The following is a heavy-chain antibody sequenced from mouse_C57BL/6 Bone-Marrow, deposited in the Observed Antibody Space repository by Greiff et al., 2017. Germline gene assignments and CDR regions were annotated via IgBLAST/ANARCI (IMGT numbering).Heavy chain of an antibody. Sequence: VQLQESGPELVKPGASVKISCKASGYAFSSSWMNWVKQRPGKGLEWIGRIYPGDGDTNYNGKFKGKATLTADKSSSTAYMQLSSLTSEDSAVYFCASPGSSYGYWGQGTTLTVSS. CDR3: ASPGSSYGY. D-gene: IGHD1-1*01. CDR1: GYAFSSSW. CDR2: IYPGDGDT. J-gene: IGHJ2*01. V-gene: IGHV1-82*01.